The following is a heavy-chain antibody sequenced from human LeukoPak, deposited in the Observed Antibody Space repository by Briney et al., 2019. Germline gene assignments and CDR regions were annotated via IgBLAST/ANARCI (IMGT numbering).Heavy chain of an antibody. CDR2: ISGDGGST. Sequence: GGSLRLSCAASGFTFSTYAMTWVRQAPGKGLEWVSAISGDGGSTYYAVSVKGRFTISRDNSKNTLYLQKNGLRAEDTAVYYCTLGSLYSSSWYGDYWGQGTLVTVSS. D-gene: IGHD6-13*01. CDR1: GFTFSTYA. J-gene: IGHJ4*02. CDR3: TLGSLYSSSWYGDY. V-gene: IGHV3-23*01.